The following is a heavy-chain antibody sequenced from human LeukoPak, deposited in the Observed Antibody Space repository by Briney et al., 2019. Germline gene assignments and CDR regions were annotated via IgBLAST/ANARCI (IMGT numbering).Heavy chain of an antibody. J-gene: IGHJ4*02. CDR1: GFTFSSYE. CDR3: VKHSAPVLSAARPDY. V-gene: IGHV3-48*03. D-gene: IGHD2-2*01. Sequence: GGSLRLSCAASGFTFSSYEMNWVRQAPGKGLEWVSYISSSGSTIYYADSVKGRLTISRDNSKNTVYLHMNSLRAEDTAVYYCVKHSAPVLSAARPDYWGQGTLVTVSS. CDR2: ISSSGSTI.